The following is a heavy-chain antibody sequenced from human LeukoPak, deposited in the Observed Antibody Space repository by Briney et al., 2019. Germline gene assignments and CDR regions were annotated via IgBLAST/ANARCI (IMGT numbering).Heavy chain of an antibody. Sequence: PGGSLRLSCVVSGFTFSTYGMSWVRQAPGKGLEWVSGISGSGGSKYYADSVKGRFTISRDNSKNTLYLQMNSLGAEDTAVYYCARSSGWYQGYFDYWGQGTLVTVSS. CDR2: ISGSGGSK. CDR1: GFTFSTYG. J-gene: IGHJ4*02. V-gene: IGHV3-23*01. CDR3: ARSSGWYQGYFDY. D-gene: IGHD6-19*01.